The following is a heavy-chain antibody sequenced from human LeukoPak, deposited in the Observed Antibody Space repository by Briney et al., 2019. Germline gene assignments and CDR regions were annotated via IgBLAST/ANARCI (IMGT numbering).Heavy chain of an antibody. CDR2: IYYSGST. CDR3: AGGPTGYYYYYTDV. J-gene: IGHJ6*03. D-gene: IGHD2-15*01. V-gene: IGHV4-59*01. CDR1: GGSISSYY. Sequence: PSETLSLTCTVSGGSISSYYWSWIRQPPGKGLEWIGYIYYSGSTNYNPSLKSRVTISVDTSKNQFSLKLSSVTAADTAVYYCAGGPTGYYYYYTDVWGKGTTVTISS.